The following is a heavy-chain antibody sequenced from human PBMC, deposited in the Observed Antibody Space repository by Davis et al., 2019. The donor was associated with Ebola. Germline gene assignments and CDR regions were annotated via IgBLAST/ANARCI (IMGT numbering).Heavy chain of an antibody. CDR1: GFTFSSYS. V-gene: IGHV3-48*02. D-gene: IGHD3-9*01. CDR3: ARNDILTGYLTSYYFDY. J-gene: IGHJ4*02. Sequence: GESLKISCAASGFTFSSYSMNWVRQAPGKGLEWVSYISSSSSTIYYADSVKGRFTIFRDNAKNSLYLQMNSLRDEDTAVYSCARNDILTGYLTSYYFDYWGQGTLVTVSS. CDR2: ISSSSSTI.